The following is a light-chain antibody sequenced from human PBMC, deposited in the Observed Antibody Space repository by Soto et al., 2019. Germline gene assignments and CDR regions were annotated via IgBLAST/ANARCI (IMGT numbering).Light chain of an antibody. Sequence: DIVLTQSPGTLSLSPGERATLSCRASQSVSSNYLAWYQQKPGQAPRLLICGASSRATGIPDRFSGSGSGTDFTLTISRLEPEDFAVYYCQQYGSSPRVTFGGGTKVEIK. CDR3: QQYGSSPRVT. V-gene: IGKV3-20*01. CDR2: GAS. CDR1: QSVSSNY. J-gene: IGKJ4*01.